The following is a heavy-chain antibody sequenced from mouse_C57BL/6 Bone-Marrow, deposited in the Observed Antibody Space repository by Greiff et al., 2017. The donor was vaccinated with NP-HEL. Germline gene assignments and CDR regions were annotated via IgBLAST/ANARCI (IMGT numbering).Heavy chain of an antibody. CDR2: IHPNSGST. Sequence: VQRVESGAELVKPGASVKLSCKASGYTFTSYWMHWVKQRPGQGLEWIGMIHPNSGSTNYNEKFKSKATLTVDKSSSTAYMQLSSLTSEDSAVYYCARRFYYGSSSYYFDYWGQGTTLTVSS. D-gene: IGHD1-1*01. J-gene: IGHJ2*01. V-gene: IGHV1-64*01. CDR3: ARRFYYGSSSYYFDY. CDR1: GYTFTSYW.